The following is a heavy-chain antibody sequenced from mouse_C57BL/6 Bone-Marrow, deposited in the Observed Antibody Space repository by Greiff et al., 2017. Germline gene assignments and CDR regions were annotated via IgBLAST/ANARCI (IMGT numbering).Heavy chain of an antibody. Sequence: QVQLQQSGAELARPGASVKLSCKASGYTFTSYGISWVKQRTGQGLEWIGEIYPRSGNTYYNEKFKGKATLTADKSSSTAYMELRSLTSEDAAVYFCARWSMYYSSSDGYWCQGTALTVSS. D-gene: IGHD1-1*01. CDR1: GYTFTSYG. V-gene: IGHV1-81*01. CDR3: ARWSMYYSSSDGY. CDR2: IYPRSGNT. J-gene: IGHJ2*01.